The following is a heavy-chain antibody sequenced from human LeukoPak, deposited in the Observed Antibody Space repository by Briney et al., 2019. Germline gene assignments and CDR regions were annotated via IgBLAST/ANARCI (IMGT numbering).Heavy chain of an antibody. J-gene: IGHJ4*02. CDR3: ARDGMTTLDYYDSSGYLAPSFDY. CDR1: GYTFTGYY. CDR2: INPNSGGT. V-gene: IGHV1-2*02. D-gene: IGHD3-22*01. Sequence: ASVKVSCKASGYTFTGYYMHWVRQAPGQGLEWMGWINPNSGGTNYAQKFQGRVTMTRDTSISTAYMELSRLRSDDTAVYYCARDGMTTLDYYDSSGYLAPSFDYWGQGTLVTVSS.